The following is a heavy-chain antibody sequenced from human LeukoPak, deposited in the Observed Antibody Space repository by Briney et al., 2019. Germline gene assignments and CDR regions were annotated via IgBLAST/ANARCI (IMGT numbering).Heavy chain of an antibody. J-gene: IGHJ3*02. V-gene: IGHV3-33*01. CDR2: IWYDGSDK. CDR3: AREMYDGFDI. Sequence: GGSLRLSCAASGFTFSSYGMHWVRQAPGKGVEWVAVIWYDGSDKYYGDSVKGRFTISRDNSKNTLYLQMNSLRVEDTAVYYCAREMYDGFDIWGQGTMVTVSS. CDR1: GFTFSSYG.